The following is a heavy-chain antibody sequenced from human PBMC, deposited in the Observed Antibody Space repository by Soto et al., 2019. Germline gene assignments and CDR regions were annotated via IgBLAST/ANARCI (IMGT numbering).Heavy chain of an antibody. CDR3: AAGCSGGSCYSFYYYGMDV. Sequence: QVQLQESGPGLVKPSQTLSLTCTVSGGSISSGGYYWSWIRQHPGKGLEWIGYIYYSGSTYYNPSLKSRVTISVDTSKNQFYLKLSSVTAADTAVYYCAAGCSGGSCYSFYYYGMDVWGQGTTGNGSS. CDR2: IYYSGST. CDR1: GGSISSGGYY. D-gene: IGHD2-15*01. V-gene: IGHV4-31*03. J-gene: IGHJ6*02.